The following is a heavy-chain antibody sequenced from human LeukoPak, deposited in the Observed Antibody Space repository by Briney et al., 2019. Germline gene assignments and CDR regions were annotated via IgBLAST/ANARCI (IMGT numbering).Heavy chain of an antibody. CDR3: AKVTPSIAVRAT. Sequence: SVKVSCKASGGTFSSYAISWVRQAPGQGLEWMGGIIPIFGTANYAQKFQGRVTITTDESTSTAYMELSSLRAEDTAVYYCAKVTPSIAVRATWGQGTLVTVSS. V-gene: IGHV1-69*05. CDR2: IIPIFGTA. J-gene: IGHJ4*02. CDR1: GGTFSSYA. D-gene: IGHD6-6*01.